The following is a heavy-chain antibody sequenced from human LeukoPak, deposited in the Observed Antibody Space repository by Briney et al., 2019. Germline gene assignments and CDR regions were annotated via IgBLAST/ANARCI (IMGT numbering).Heavy chain of an antibody. CDR3: ATDFESTGLQGFDP. V-gene: IGHV4-39*02. CDR2: IHYRGST. D-gene: IGHD2-8*02. CDR1: GGSINSSTYY. J-gene: IGHJ5*02. Sequence: PSETLSLTCTVSGGSINSSTYYWGWIRQPPGKGLECIGSIHYRGSTYYNSSLRSRVIISVDTSENQFSLKLTSATAADTAVYYCATDFESTGLQGFDPWGQGTLVTVSS.